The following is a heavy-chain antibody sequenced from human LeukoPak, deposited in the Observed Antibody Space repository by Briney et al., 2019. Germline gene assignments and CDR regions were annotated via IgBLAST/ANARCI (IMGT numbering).Heavy chain of an antibody. V-gene: IGHV3-33*01. Sequence: GGSLRLSCAASGFSFSSYGMHWVRQAPGKGLEWVAVIWYDGTNENYVDSVKGRFSISRDNSKNTLYLQMNSLRAEDTAVYYCARGYSTSSGVFDYWGRGTLVTVSS. J-gene: IGHJ4*02. CDR3: ARGYSTSSGVFDY. CDR2: IWYDGTNE. D-gene: IGHD6-6*01. CDR1: GFSFSSYG.